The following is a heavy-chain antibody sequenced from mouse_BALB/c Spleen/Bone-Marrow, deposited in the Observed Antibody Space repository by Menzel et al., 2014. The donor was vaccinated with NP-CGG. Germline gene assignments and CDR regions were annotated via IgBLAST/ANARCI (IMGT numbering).Heavy chain of an antibody. CDR3: ARELVRGMDY. D-gene: IGHD1-1*01. CDR2: INPSSGYT. Sequence: QVQLQQSGAELARPGASVKMSCKASGYTFTSYTMHWVKQRPGQGLEWIGYINPSSGYTNYNQKFKDKATLTADKSSSTAYMQLSSLTSDDSAVYFCARELVRGMDYWGQGTSVTVSS. J-gene: IGHJ4*01. V-gene: IGHV1-4*01. CDR1: GYTFTSYT.